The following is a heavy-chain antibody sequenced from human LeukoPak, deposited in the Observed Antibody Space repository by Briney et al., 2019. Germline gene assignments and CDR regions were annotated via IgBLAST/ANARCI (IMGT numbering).Heavy chain of an antibody. V-gene: IGHV5-51*01. CDR2: IYPGDSDT. Sequence: GESLKISCKGSGYSFTSYWIGWVRQMPGKGLEWMGIIYPGDSDTRYSPSFQGQVTISVDKSISTAYLQWSSLKASDTAMYYCARRPLYDILTGYSYYFDYWGQGTLVTVSS. D-gene: IGHD3-9*01. CDR1: GYSFTSYW. J-gene: IGHJ4*02. CDR3: ARRPLYDILTGYSYYFDY.